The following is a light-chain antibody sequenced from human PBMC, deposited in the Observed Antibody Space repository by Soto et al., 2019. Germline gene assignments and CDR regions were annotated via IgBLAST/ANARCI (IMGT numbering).Light chain of an antibody. CDR1: QSVGRS. V-gene: IGKV3-15*01. J-gene: IGKJ3*01. CDR3: QQYDEWPLT. Sequence: VMTQSPATLSVSPGEGATLSCRASQSVGRSLAWYQQNPGQAPRLLIFDSSTRATGIPAKFRGSGSGTEFTLTISSLQSEDFAIFYCQQYDEWPLTFGPGTKVDI. CDR2: DSS.